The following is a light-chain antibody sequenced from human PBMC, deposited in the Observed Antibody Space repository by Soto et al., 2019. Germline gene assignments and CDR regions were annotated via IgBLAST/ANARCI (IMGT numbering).Light chain of an antibody. CDR3: QQSFNTLPIT. J-gene: IGKJ5*01. Sequence: DIQMTQSPSSLSASVEDRVIITCRASQSISNHLNWYQQKPGKAPKLLIFAASSLQSGVPSRFSGSRSGPDFTLTISSLQPEDFATYYCQQSFNTLPITFGQGTRLEI. V-gene: IGKV1-39*01. CDR2: AAS. CDR1: QSISNH.